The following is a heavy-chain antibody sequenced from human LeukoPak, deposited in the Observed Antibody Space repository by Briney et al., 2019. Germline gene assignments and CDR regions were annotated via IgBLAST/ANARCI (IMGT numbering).Heavy chain of an antibody. CDR1: GFTVSSNY. CDR3: ARAGEGAMAYPIDY. D-gene: IGHD5-18*01. V-gene: IGHV3-66*02. J-gene: IGHJ4*02. Sequence: GGSLRLSCAASGFTVSSNYMSWVRQAPGKGLEWVSVICSGGSTYYADSVKGRFTISRDNSKNTLYLQMNSLRAEDTAVYYCARAGEGAMAYPIDYWGQGTLVTVSS. CDR2: ICSGGST.